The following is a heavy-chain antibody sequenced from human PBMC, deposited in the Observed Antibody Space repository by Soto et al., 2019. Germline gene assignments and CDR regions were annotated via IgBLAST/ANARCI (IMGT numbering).Heavy chain of an antibody. CDR3: ARQLRGKEWGIFDY. J-gene: IGHJ4*02. V-gene: IGHV4-39*01. CDR1: GGSISSSSYY. Sequence: QLQLQESGPGLVKPSETLSLTCTVSGGSISSSSYYWGWIRQPPGKGLEWIGSIYYSGSTYYNPSHKWRVTITGDTSKTQFPLNLSSVTGADTAVYYCARQLRGKEWGIFDYWGQGTLVTVSS. D-gene: IGHD1-26*01. CDR2: IYYSGST.